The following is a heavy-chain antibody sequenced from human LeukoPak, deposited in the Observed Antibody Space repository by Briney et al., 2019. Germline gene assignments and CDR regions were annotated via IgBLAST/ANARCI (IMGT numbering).Heavy chain of an antibody. V-gene: IGHV4-61*02. J-gene: IGHJ6*03. CDR2: IYTSGSS. CDR1: GGSINSGSYY. D-gene: IGHD3-10*01. CDR3: AREILVRGVYYYYTDV. Sequence: SETLSLTCTVSGGSINSGSYYWSWIRQPAGKGLEWIGRIYTSGSSNYNPSLKSRVTISLDTSKNQFSLKLSSVTAADTAVYYCAREILVRGVYYYYTDVWGKGTTVTISS.